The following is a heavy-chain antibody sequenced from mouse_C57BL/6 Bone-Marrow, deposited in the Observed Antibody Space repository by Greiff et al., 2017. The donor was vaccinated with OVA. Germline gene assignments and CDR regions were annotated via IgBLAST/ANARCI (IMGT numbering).Heavy chain of an antibody. CDR2: IDPENGDT. CDR3: TTRSYYYDFDY. V-gene: IGHV14-4*01. D-gene: IGHD1-1*01. J-gene: IGHJ2*01. Sequence: VQLKESGAELVRPGASVKLSCTASGFNIKDDYMHWVKQRPEQGLEWIGWIDPENGDTEYASKFQGKATITADTSSNTAYLQLSSLTSEDTAVYYCTTRSYYYDFDYWGQGTTLTVSS. CDR1: GFNIKDDY.